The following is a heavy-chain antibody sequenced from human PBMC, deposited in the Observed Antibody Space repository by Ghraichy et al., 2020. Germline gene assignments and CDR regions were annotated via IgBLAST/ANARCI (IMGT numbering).Heavy chain of an antibody. V-gene: IGHV4-61*01. CDR3: ASVGRDYTCYYYGMDV. Sequence: SETLSLTCTVSGGSVSSGSYYWSWIRPPPGQGLEWIGYIYYSGSTNYNPYLKSRVTISVDTYKNQVYLKLSPVTAADTGVYYCASVGRDYTCYYYGMDVWGQGTTVTVSS. CDR2: IYYSGST. D-gene: IGHD4-11*01. CDR1: GGSVSSGSYY. J-gene: IGHJ6*02.